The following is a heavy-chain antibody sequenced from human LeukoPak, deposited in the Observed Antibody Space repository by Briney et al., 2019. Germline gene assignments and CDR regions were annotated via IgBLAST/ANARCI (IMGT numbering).Heavy chain of an antibody. Sequence: GGSLRLSCAASGFTFSSYSMNWVRQAPGKGLEWVTSSSSSSSYIYYADSVKGRFTISRDNAKNSLYLQMNSLRAEDTAVYYCARGKREYFDWLLQPPDYWGQGTLVTVSS. CDR1: GFTFSSYS. CDR2: SSSSSSYI. D-gene: IGHD3-9*01. CDR3: ARGKREYFDWLLQPPDY. J-gene: IGHJ4*02. V-gene: IGHV3-21*01.